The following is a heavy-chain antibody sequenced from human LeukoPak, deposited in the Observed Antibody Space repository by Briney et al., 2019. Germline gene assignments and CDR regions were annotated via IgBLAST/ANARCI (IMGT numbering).Heavy chain of an antibody. CDR1: GFTFGSYS. Sequence: AGGSLRLSCAASGFTFGSYSMNWVRQAPGKGLEWVSYISSSSSTIYYADSVKGRFTISRDNAKNSLYLQMNSLRAEDTAVYYCARDDGSSWYNFDYWGQGTLVTVSS. J-gene: IGHJ4*02. CDR3: ARDDGSSWYNFDY. V-gene: IGHV3-48*01. CDR2: ISSSSSTI. D-gene: IGHD6-13*01.